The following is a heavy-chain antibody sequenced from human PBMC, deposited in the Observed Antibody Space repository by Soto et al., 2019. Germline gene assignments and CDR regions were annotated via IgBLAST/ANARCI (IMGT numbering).Heavy chain of an antibody. J-gene: IGHJ4*02. Sequence: QVQLQQWGAGLLKPSETLSLTCAVHGGSFSGYYWSWIRQPPGKGLEWIGEINHSGSTNYNPSLKSRVTISVDTSKNQFSLKLSSVTAADTAVYYCARGGPVASDFDYWGQGTLVTVSS. CDR2: INHSGST. V-gene: IGHV4-34*01. CDR3: ARGGPVASDFDY. CDR1: GGSFSGYY. D-gene: IGHD5-12*01.